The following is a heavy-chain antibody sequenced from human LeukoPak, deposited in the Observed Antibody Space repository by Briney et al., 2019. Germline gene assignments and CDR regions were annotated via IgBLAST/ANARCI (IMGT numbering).Heavy chain of an antibody. J-gene: IGHJ4*02. V-gene: IGHV4-4*07. Sequence: PSETLSLTCTVSGGSISSYYWSWIRQPAGKGLEWMGRIYTSGSTNYNPSLKSRVTISVDESKNQFSLKLSSVTAADTAVYYCARDSYYYDSSDPHRGVDYWGQGTLVTVSS. CDR3: ARDSYYYDSSDPHRGVDY. CDR1: GGSISSYY. D-gene: IGHD3-22*01. CDR2: IYTSGST.